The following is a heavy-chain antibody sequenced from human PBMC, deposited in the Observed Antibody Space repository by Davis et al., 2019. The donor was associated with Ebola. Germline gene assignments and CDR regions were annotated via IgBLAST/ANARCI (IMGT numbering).Heavy chain of an antibody. D-gene: IGHD3-10*01. CDR2: ISWNSGNI. CDR3: AKDIEGVGAFDI. J-gene: IGHJ3*02. Sequence: SLKISCAASGFTFDDYAIHWVRQAPGKGLEWVSSISWNSGNIGYADSVKGRFTISRDNAKNSLYLQMNSLRAEDTALYYCAKDIEGVGAFDIWGQGTMVTVSS. V-gene: IGHV3-9*01. CDR1: GFTFDDYA.